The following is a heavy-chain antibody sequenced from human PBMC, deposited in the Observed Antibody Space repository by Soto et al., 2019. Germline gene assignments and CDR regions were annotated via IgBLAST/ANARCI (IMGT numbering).Heavy chain of an antibody. J-gene: IGHJ4*02. Sequence: QVQLQESGPGLVKPSETLSLTCTVSGGSVSSGSYYWSWIRQPPGKGLEWIGYIYYTGSTNYNPSLKSRVTISVDTSKNQFSLKLSSVTAAGTAVYYCAKGTTVVIFFDYWGQGTLVTVSS. CDR2: IYYTGST. D-gene: IGHD4-17*01. CDR3: AKGTTVVIFFDY. CDR1: GGSVSSGSYY. V-gene: IGHV4-61*01.